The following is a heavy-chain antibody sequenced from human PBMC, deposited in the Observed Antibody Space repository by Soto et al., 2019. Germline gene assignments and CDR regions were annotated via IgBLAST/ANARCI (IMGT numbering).Heavy chain of an antibody. CDR3: ARGMSSSLYYYYYYGMDV. J-gene: IGHJ6*02. V-gene: IGHV3-33*01. CDR2: IWYDGSNK. CDR1: GFTFSSYG. D-gene: IGHD6-13*01. Sequence: PGGSLRLSCAASGFTFSSYGMHWVRQAPGKGLEWVAVIWYDGSNKYYADSVKGRFTISRDNSKNTLYLQMNSLRAEDTAVYYCARGMSSSLYYYYYYGMDVWGQGTTVTVS.